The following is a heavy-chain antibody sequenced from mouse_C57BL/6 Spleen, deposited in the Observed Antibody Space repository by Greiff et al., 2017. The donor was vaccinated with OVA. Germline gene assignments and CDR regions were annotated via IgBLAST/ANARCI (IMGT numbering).Heavy chain of an antibody. D-gene: IGHD2-1*01. CDR2: IDPSASET. CDR1: GYTFTSYW. V-gene: IGHV1-52*01. Sequence: QVHVKQPGAELVRPGSSVTLSCKASGYTFTSYWMHWVKQRPIQGLEWIGNIDPSASETHYNQKFKDKATLTVAKSSSTAYMQLSSLTSEDSAVYYCARSSYGNYPDYWGQGTTLTVSS. J-gene: IGHJ2*01. CDR3: ARSSYGNYPDY.